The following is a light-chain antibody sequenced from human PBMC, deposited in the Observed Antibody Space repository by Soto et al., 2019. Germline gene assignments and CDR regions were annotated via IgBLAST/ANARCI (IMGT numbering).Light chain of an antibody. V-gene: IGKV1-39*01. CDR1: QSISSY. Sequence: DTKMNKSPASLSASVGDRVTLTCRASQSISSYLNWYQQKPGKAPKLLIYAASSLQSGVPSRFSGSGSGTDFTLTISSLQPEDFATYYCHHSYITPPTVGQGTRLEIK. CDR2: AAS. CDR3: HHSYITPPT. J-gene: IGKJ5*01.